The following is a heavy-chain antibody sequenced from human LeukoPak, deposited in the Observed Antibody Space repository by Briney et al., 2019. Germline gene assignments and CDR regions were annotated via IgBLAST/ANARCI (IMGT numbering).Heavy chain of an antibody. CDR3: ARDGKYDDQPWYFDL. D-gene: IGHD3-22*01. J-gene: IGHJ2*01. CDR1: GFTFSSYW. CDR2: IKQDGSAK. Sequence: GSLRLSCAASGFTFSSYWMSWVRQAPGKGREWVANIKQDGSAKYYVDSVRGRFTISRDKPKNSLYLQMNSLRAEDTAVYYCARDGKYDDQPWYFDLWGRGTLVTVSS. V-gene: IGHV3-7*01.